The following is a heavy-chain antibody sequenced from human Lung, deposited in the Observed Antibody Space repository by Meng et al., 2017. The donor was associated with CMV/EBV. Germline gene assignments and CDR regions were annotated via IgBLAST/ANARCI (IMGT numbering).Heavy chain of an antibody. CDR2: ISSSSSYI. V-gene: IGHV3-21*01. J-gene: IGHJ6*02. CDR1: GFTFSTYT. Sequence: GEXXKISCAASGFTFSTYTINWVRQAPGKGLEWVSCISSSSSYIYYADSVKGRFTISRDNAKNSVYLQMDSLRADDTAVYYCARERVFYAMEVWGQGTPVTVSS. CDR3: ARERVFYAMEV.